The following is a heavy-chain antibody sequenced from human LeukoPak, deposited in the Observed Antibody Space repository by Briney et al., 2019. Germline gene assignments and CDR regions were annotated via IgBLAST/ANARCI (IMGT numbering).Heavy chain of an antibody. V-gene: IGHV5-51*01. CDR1: GYRFTSYW. J-gene: IGHJ4*02. D-gene: IGHD3-22*01. CDR3: ARQRDSSGYYFPFDY. Sequence: GESLKISCKGSGYRFTSYWIGWVRQLPGKGLEWMGIIYPGDSDARYNPSFQGQVTISAAKSISTAYLQWSSLKASDTAMYYCARQRDSSGYYFPFDYWGQGTLVTVSS. CDR2: IYPGDSDA.